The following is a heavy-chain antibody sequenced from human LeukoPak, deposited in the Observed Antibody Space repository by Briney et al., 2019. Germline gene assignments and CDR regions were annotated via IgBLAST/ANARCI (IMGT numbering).Heavy chain of an antibody. Sequence: SVKVSCKASGGTFSSYAISWVRQAPGRGLEWMGRIIPIFGIANYAQKFQGRVTITADKSTSTAYMELSSLRSEDTAVYYCARLPLYSSSWYGWFDPWGQGTLVTVSS. V-gene: IGHV1-69*04. J-gene: IGHJ5*02. D-gene: IGHD6-13*01. CDR1: GGTFSSYA. CDR2: IIPIFGIA. CDR3: ARLPLYSSSWYGWFDP.